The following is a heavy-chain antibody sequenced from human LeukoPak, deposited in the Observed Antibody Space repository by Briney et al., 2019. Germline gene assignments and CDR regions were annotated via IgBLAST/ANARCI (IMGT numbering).Heavy chain of an antibody. V-gene: IGHV1-58*02. CDR2: IVVGSGNT. D-gene: IGHD3-9*01. J-gene: IGHJ6*02. Sequence: SVKVSCKAFGFTFTSSAMQWVRQARGQRLEWIGWIVVGSGNTNYAQKFQERVTITGDMSTSTAYMELSSLRSEDTAVYYCAAARYFDWFGYGMDVWGQGTTVTVSS. CDR1: GFTFTSSA. CDR3: AAARYFDWFGYGMDV.